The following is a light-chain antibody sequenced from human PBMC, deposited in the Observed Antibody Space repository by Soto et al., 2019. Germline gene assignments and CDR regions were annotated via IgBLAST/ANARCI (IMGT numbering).Light chain of an antibody. CDR1: QSVSSY. CDR3: QQRSNFALT. CDR2: DAS. Sequence: EIVLTQSPATLSLSPGERATLSCRASQSVSSYLAWYQQEPGQAPRLLIYDASNRATGIPARFSGSGSGTDFTLTISSLEPEDFAVYYCQQRSNFALTFGGGTKVEIK. J-gene: IGKJ4*01. V-gene: IGKV3-11*01.